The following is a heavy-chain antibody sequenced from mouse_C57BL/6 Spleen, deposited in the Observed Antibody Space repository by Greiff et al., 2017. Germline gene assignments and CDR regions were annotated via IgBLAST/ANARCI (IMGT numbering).Heavy chain of an antibody. CDR2: ISNGGGST. CDR3: ARRGYSNDWYFDV. D-gene: IGHD2-5*01. Sequence: EVQRVESGGGLVQPGGSLKLSCAASGFTFSDYYMYWVRHTPEKRLEWVAYISNGGGSTYYPDTVKGRFTISRDNAKNTLYLQMSRLKSEDTAMYYCARRGYSNDWYFDVWGTGTTVTVSS. J-gene: IGHJ1*03. V-gene: IGHV5-12*01. CDR1: GFTFSDYY.